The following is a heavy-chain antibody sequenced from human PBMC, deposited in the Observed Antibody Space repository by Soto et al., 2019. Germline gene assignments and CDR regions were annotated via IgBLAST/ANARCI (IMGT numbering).Heavy chain of an antibody. CDR3: ARARGHRYCSGGSCYSSGAFDI. CDR2: IIPIFGTA. CDR1: GGTFSSYA. V-gene: IGHV1-69*12. J-gene: IGHJ3*02. D-gene: IGHD2-15*01. Sequence: QVQLVQSGAEVKKPGSSVKVSCKASGGTFSSYAISWVRQAPGQGLEWMGGIIPIFGTANYAQKFQGRVTITADESTSTAYMELSSLRCEDTAVYYCARARGHRYCSGGSCYSSGAFDIWGQGTMVTVSS.